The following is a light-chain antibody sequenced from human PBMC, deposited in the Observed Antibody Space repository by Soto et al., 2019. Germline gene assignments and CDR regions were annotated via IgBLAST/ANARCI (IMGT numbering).Light chain of an antibody. CDR1: QSIGTS. CDR3: QQCDSGLT. Sequence: EIILTQSPVTLSLSPGEIATLSCRASQSIGTSLAWYQQIPGQAPRLLIFDASNRAPGVPARFSGTGSGTEFTLTISSLEPEDFALYYCQQCDSGLTFGGGSRMEI. V-gene: IGKV3-11*01. J-gene: IGKJ4*02. CDR2: DAS.